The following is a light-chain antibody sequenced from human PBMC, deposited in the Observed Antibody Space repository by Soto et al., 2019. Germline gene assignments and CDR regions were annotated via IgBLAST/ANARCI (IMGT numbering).Light chain of an antibody. CDR3: SSYTSSSTPYV. Sequence: QSALTQPASVSGSPGQSITISCTGTSSDIGGYNYVSWYQQRPGKAPKLMIYEVSNRPSGVSIRFSGSKSGNTASLTISGLQAEDEADYYCSSYTSSSTPYVFGTGTKVTVL. CDR1: SSDIGGYNY. J-gene: IGLJ1*01. V-gene: IGLV2-14*01. CDR2: EVS.